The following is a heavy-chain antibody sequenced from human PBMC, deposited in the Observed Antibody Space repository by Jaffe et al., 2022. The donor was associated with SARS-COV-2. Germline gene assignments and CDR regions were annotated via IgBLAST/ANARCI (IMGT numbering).Heavy chain of an antibody. CDR3: AKHDGEYDSSGIDV. D-gene: IGHD3-22*01. Sequence: EVQVLESGGDLVQPGGSLRLSCATSGFTFGSYAMSWVRQAPGKGLEWVSGIGSDGNSIHYADSVKGRFTISRDNSKNTLYLQMSNLRAEDSALYYCAKHDGEYDSSGIDVWGQGTTVTVSS. CDR1: GFTFGSYA. J-gene: IGHJ6*02. CDR2: IGSDGNSI. V-gene: IGHV3-23*01.